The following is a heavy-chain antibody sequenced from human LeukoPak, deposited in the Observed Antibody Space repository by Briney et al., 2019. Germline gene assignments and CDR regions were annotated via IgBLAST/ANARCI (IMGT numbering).Heavy chain of an antibody. CDR1: GFTFSSYS. CDR3: ARDLAEQRRYGMDV. D-gene: IGHD6-25*01. V-gene: IGHV3-21*01. CDR2: ISSSSSYI. Sequence: GGSLRHSCAASGFTFSSYSMNWVRQAPGKGLEWVSSISSSSSYIYYADSVKGRFTISRDNAKNSLYLQMNSLRAEDTAVYYCARDLAEQRRYGMDVWGQGTTVTVSS. J-gene: IGHJ6*02.